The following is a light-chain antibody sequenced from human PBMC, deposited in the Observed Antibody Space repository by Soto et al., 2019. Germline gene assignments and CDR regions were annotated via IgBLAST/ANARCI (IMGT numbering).Light chain of an antibody. CDR2: DAS. J-gene: IGKJ3*01. CDR3: QQRSNWPLT. V-gene: IGKV3-11*01. Sequence: EIVLTQSPATLSLSPGERATLSCRASQSVSSYLAWFQQKAGQAPRLLIYDASNRATGIPARFSGSGSGTDFTLTISSLEPEDFAIYCCQQRSNWPLTFGPGTKVDIK. CDR1: QSVSSY.